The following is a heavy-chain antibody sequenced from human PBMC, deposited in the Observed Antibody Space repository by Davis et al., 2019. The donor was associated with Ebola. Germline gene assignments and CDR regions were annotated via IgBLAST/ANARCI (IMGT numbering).Heavy chain of an antibody. CDR1: GYTFSTSA. CDR2: INVAKGNT. CDR3: ARVLEDY. V-gene: IGHV1-3*01. Sequence: AASVKVSCKASGYTFSTSAIHWLRQAPGQRLEWMGLINVAKGNTNYSQKFQGRVTMTRDTSISTAYMELSRLKPDDTAVYYCARVLEDYWGQGALVTVSS. J-gene: IGHJ4*02.